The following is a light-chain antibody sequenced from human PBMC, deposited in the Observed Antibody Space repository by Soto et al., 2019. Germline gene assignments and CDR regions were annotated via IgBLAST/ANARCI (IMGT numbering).Light chain of an antibody. CDR1: SSNIGAGYD. J-gene: IGLJ2*01. V-gene: IGLV1-40*01. CDR2: CNS. Sequence: QAVVTQPPSVSGAPGQRVTISCTGSSSNIGAGYDVHWYQQLPGTAPKLLIYCNSNRPSGVPDRFSGSKSGTSAYLALTGLQAEDEADYYCQSYDSSLSGWDVVFGGGTKLTVL. CDR3: QSYDSSLSGWDVV.